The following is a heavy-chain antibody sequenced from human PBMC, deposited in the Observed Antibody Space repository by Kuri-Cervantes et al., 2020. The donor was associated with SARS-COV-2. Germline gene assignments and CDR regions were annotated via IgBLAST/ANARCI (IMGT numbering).Heavy chain of an antibody. CDR1: GGSFSGYY. CDR3: ARQGANLDY. Sequence: SQTLSLTCAVYGGSFSGYYWSWIRQPPGKGLEWIGEINHSGGTNYNPSLKSRVTISVDTSKNQFSLKLSSVTAADTAVYYCARQGANLDYWGQGTLVTVSS. CDR2: INHSGGT. J-gene: IGHJ4*02. D-gene: IGHD5-12*01. V-gene: IGHV4-34*01.